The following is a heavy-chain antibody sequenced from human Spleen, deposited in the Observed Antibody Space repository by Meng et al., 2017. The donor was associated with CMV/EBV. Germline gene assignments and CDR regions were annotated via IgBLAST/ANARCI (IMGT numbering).Heavy chain of an antibody. D-gene: IGHD3-10*01. CDR1: EFTFNIYS. CDR3: AWDGAS. J-gene: IGHJ5*02. CDR2: IGSGPTYI. Sequence: GESLKISCVGSEFTFNIYSFNWVRLAPGKGLEWVSFIGSGPTYIFYADSVKGRFTVSRDNAKNTLYLQMNNLRLDDTAIYYCAWDGASWGQGTLVTVSS. V-gene: IGHV3-21*06.